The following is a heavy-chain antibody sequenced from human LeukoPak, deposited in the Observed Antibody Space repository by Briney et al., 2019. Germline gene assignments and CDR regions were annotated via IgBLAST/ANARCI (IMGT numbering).Heavy chain of an antibody. CDR2: ISYDGSNK. J-gene: IGHJ4*02. Sequence: PGGSLRLSCAASGFTFSSYGMHWVRQAPGKGLEWVAVISYDGSNKYYADSVKGRFTISRDNSKNTLYLQMNSLRAEDTAVYYCAKDPQDTAMLNPLVDSWGQGTLVTVCS. CDR3: AKDPQDTAMLNPLVDS. CDR1: GFTFSSYG. D-gene: IGHD5-18*01. V-gene: IGHV3-30*18.